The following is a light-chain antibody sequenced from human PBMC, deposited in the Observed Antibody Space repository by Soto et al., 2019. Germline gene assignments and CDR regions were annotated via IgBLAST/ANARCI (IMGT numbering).Light chain of an antibody. CDR1: QSISSW. J-gene: IGKJ2*01. CDR3: QQYSSYST. CDR2: KAS. V-gene: IGKV1-5*03. Sequence: DIQMTQSPSTLSASVGDRVTITCRASQSISSWLAWYQQKPGKAPKLLIYKASTLESGVTSRFSGSGSGTEFTLTISSLHPDDLATYYCQQYSSYSTFGQGTKLEIK.